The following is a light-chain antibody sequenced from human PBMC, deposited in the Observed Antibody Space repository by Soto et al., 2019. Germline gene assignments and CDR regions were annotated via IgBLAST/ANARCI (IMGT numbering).Light chain of an antibody. J-gene: IGKJ1*01. Sequence: DIVMTQSPDSLAVSLGERATINCKSSKRVLYSSNNKNYLAWYQQKPGQPPKLLIYWASTRESGVPDRFSGSGSGTDFTLTISSLQAEDVAVYYCQQYYSNPVTFGQGTKVEIK. V-gene: IGKV4-1*01. CDR3: QQYYSNPVT. CDR2: WAS. CDR1: KRVLYSSNNKNY.